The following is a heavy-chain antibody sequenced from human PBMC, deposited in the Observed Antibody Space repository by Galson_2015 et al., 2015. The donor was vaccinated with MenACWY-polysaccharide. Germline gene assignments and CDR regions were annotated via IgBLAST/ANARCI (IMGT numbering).Heavy chain of an antibody. CDR3: ARDRGAGGYDP. CDR2: IYTSGST. CDR1: GGSISSGSYY. V-gene: IGHV4-61*02. Sequence: TLSLTCTVSGGSISSGSYYWSWIRQPAGKGLEWMGRIYTSGSTNYNPSLKSRVTISVDTSKKQFSLKLSSVTAADTAVYYCARDRGAGGYDPWGQGTLVTVSS. D-gene: IGHD5-12*01. J-gene: IGHJ5*02.